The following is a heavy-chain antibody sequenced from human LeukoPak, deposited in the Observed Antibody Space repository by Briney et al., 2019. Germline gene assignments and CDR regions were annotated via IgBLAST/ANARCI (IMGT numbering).Heavy chain of an antibody. CDR1: GFTFSSYW. D-gene: IGHD4-17*01. V-gene: IGHV3-23*01. CDR2: IAATSGST. J-gene: IGHJ5*02. CDR3: AKAAYGDYVNWFDP. Sequence: GGSLRLSCAASGFTFSSYWMHWVRQAPGKGLEWVSSIAATSGSTFYANSVKGRFTISRDNSKNTLYLQMNSLRAEDTALYYCAKAAYGDYVNWFDPWGQGTLVIVSS.